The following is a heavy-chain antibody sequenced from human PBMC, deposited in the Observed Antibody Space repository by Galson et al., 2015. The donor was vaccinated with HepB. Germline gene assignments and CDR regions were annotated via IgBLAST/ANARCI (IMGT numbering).Heavy chain of an antibody. D-gene: IGHD2-15*01. CDR2: IWYDGSNK. Sequence: SLRLSCAASGFTFSSYGMHWVRQAPGKGLEWVAVIWYDGSNKYYADSVKGRFTISRDNSKNTLYLQMNSLRAEDTAVYYCAREGGGFIYYFDYWGQGTLVTVSS. CDR3: AREGGGFIYYFDY. J-gene: IGHJ4*02. CDR1: GFTFSSYG. V-gene: IGHV3-33*08.